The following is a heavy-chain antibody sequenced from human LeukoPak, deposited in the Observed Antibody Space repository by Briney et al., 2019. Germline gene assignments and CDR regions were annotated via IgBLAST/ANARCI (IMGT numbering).Heavy chain of an antibody. Sequence: GGSLRLSCAASGFTFSSYWMSWVRQAPGKGLEWVANIKQGGSEKYYVDSVKGRFTISRDNAKNSLYLQMNSLRAEDTAVYYCARVAAGRYYYYYYGMDVWGQGTTVTVSS. D-gene: IGHD6-13*01. V-gene: IGHV3-7*01. J-gene: IGHJ6*02. CDR1: GFTFSSYW. CDR2: IKQGGSEK. CDR3: ARVAAGRYYYYYYGMDV.